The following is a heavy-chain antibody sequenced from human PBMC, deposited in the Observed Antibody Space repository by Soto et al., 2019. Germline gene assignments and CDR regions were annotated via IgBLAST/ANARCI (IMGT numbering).Heavy chain of an antibody. CDR2: INPNSGGT. D-gene: IGHD3-9*01. V-gene: IGHV1-2*04. J-gene: IGHJ3*01. Sequence: QVQLVQSGAEVKKPGASVKVACKASGYTFTGDYMHWVRKAPGQGLEWMGWINPNSGGTNYAQKFQRWGTMTRDTSSSTAYMELSRLRSDDTAVYYCARVAPRLRYFDWLRDDAFDLWGQGTMVTVAS. CDR3: ARVAPRLRYFDWLRDDAFDL. CDR1: GYTFTGDY.